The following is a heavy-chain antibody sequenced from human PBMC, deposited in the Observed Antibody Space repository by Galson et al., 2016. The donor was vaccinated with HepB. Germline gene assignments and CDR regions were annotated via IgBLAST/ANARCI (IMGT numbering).Heavy chain of an antibody. CDR2: IYYSGST. V-gene: IGHV4-39*07. D-gene: IGHD6-6*01. J-gene: IGHJ4*02. Sequence: WIRQPPGKGLEWIGSIYYSGSTFYNMSLKSRVTISVDTSKNQLSLKLSSVTAADTAVYYCARGIAARPVFFDYWGQGTLVTVSS. CDR3: ARGIAARPVFFDY.